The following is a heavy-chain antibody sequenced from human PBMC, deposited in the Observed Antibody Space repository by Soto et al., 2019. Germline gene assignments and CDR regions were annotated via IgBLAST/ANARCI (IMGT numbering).Heavy chain of an antibody. Sequence: ASVKVSCKASGYTFTSYGISWVRQAPGQGLEWMGWISAYNGNTNYAQKLQGRVTMTTDTSTSTAYMELRSLRSDDTAVYYCARVPIDTYMIYWSDPWGQGTLVTVSS. CDR1: GYTFTSYG. V-gene: IGHV1-18*04. D-gene: IGHD3-16*01. J-gene: IGHJ5*02. CDR3: ARVPIDTYMIYWSDP. CDR2: ISAYNGNT.